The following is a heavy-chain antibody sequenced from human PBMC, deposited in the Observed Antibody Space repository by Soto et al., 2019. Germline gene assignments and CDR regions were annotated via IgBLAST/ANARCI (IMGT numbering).Heavy chain of an antibody. CDR2: FFFSGSP. Sequence: PSETLSLTCTVSGGSFISSNYYWGWIRQPPGKGMEWIGIFFFSGSPYYTPSLKILFTFSLDLSKNQFSLMLSFVIAADAVLYYCAIVVDPRSLFHGLDVWGQGTTVTVSS. CDR3: AIVVDPRSLFHGLDV. V-gene: IGHV4-39*01. D-gene: IGHD3-22*01. CDR1: GGSFISSNYY. J-gene: IGHJ6*02.